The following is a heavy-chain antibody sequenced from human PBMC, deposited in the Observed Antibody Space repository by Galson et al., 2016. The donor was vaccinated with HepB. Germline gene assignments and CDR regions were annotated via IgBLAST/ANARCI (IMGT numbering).Heavy chain of an antibody. Sequence: SLRLSCAASGFTFSSYAMHWVRQAPGKGLEWVAFISFNGNNKYCADSVKGRFTIPRDNSKNTLYLQMNSLRAEDTAVYYCAKDGGYDYYFDYWGQGTLLTVSS. CDR3: AKDGGYDYYFDY. D-gene: IGHD5-12*01. J-gene: IGHJ4*02. CDR2: ISFNGNNK. V-gene: IGHV3-30-3*01. CDR1: GFTFSSYA.